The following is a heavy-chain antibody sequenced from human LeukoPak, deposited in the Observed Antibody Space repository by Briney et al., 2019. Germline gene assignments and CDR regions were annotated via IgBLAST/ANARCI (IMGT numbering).Heavy chain of an antibody. Sequence: SVKVSCKASGGTFSSYAISWVRQAPGQGLEWMGGIIPIFGTANYAQKFQGRVTITADKSTSTAYMELSSLRSEDTAVYYCARAMQLGNYFDYWGQGTLVTVSS. CDR3: ARAMQLGNYFDY. D-gene: IGHD6-6*01. V-gene: IGHV1-69*06. J-gene: IGHJ4*02. CDR1: GGTFSSYA. CDR2: IIPIFGTA.